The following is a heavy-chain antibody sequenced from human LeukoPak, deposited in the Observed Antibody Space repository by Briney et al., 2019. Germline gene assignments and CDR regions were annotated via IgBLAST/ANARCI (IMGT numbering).Heavy chain of an antibody. J-gene: IGHJ4*02. CDR2: LSGSGGST. CDR1: GFTFSSYA. Sequence: GGPLRLSCAASGFTFSSYAMSWLRQSPGKGLECVSALSGSGGSTYYAHSVKGRFTISRDNSKNTLYLQMNSLRAEDTAVYYCAKEGTYYYDSSGYLGDYWGQGTLVTVSS. D-gene: IGHD3-22*01. V-gene: IGHV3-23*01. CDR3: AKEGTYYYDSSGYLGDY.